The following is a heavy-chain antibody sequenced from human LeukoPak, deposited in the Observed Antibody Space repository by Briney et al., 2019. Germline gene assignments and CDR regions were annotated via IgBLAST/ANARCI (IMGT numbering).Heavy chain of an antibody. CDR3: ARVAAAAGCMDV. Sequence: ASVKVSCKASGYTFTGYYMHWVRQAPGQGLEWMGWINPNSGGTNYAQKFQGRVTMTRDTSISTAYMELSRLRSEDTAVYYCARVAAAAGCMDVWGQGTTVTVSS. V-gene: IGHV1-2*02. CDR2: INPNSGGT. CDR1: GYTFTGYY. J-gene: IGHJ6*02. D-gene: IGHD6-25*01.